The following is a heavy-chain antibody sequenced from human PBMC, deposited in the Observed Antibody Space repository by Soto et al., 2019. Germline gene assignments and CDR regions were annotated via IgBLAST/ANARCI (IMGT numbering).Heavy chain of an antibody. CDR3: ARDASTPVPSAYGMDV. J-gene: IGHJ6*02. CDR2: IWYDGSNK. Sequence: GGSLRLSCAASGFTFSSYGMHWVRQAPGKGLEWVAVIWYDGSNKYYADSVKGRFTISRDNSKNTLYLQMNSLRAEDTAVYYCARDASTPVPSAYGMDVWGQGTTVTVSS. V-gene: IGHV3-33*01. CDR1: GFTFSSYG. D-gene: IGHD2-2*01.